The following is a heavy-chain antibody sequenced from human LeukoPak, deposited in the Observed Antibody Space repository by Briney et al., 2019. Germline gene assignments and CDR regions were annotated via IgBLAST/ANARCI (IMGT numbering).Heavy chain of an antibody. CDR3: ARDYSSGWYANMDV. CDR1: GFTFSTSW. D-gene: IGHD6-19*01. V-gene: IGHV3-7*01. CDR2: IKEDGSEK. Sequence: GGSLRLSCAASGFTFSTSWMTWVRQAPGKGLEWVANIKEDGSEKYYVGSVKGRFTISRDNAKNSLYLQMNSLSAEDTAVYYCARDYSSGWYANMDVWGKGTTVTVSS. J-gene: IGHJ6*03.